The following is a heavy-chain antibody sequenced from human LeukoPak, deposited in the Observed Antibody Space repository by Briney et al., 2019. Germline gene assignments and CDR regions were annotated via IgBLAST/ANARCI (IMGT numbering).Heavy chain of an antibody. Sequence: GGSLRLSCAASGFTSFSNYWIHWVRQAPGEGLVWVSRIKGDGSGTIYADSVKGRFTISRDNARNTVYLQMNSLRVEDTAVYYCARDRNYQLSPPWGQGTLVTVSS. J-gene: IGHJ4*02. V-gene: IGHV3-74*01. CDR1: GFTSFSNYW. D-gene: IGHD2-2*01. CDR3: ARDRNYQLSPP. CDR2: IKGDGSGT.